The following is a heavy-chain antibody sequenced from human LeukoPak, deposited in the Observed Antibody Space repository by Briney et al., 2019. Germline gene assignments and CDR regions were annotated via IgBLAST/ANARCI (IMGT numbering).Heavy chain of an antibody. CDR2: ISNSGSSI. CDR3: ATIGTGDYREYS. D-gene: IGHD3/OR15-3a*01. V-gene: IGHV3-11*04. CDR1: GFTFSDSY. J-gene: IGHJ4*02. Sequence: PGGSLRLSCAASGFTFSDSYMTWIRQAPGKGLEWVSYISNSGSSIYYADSVKGRFTTSRDNAKSSLYLQMNSLRAEDTAVYYCATIGTGDYREYSWGQGTLVTVSS.